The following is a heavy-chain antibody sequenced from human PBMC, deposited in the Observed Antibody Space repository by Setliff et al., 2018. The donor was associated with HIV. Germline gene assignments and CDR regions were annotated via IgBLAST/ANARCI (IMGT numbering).Heavy chain of an antibody. Sequence: SETLSLTCTVSGGSISSGGYYWSWIRQHPGKGLEWIGYIYHSGITYYNPSLKSRVTISLDTSKNQFSLKLSSVTAADTAVYYCARGIAAAEGYFDYWGQGIQVTVSS. J-gene: IGHJ4*02. CDR3: ARGIAAAEGYFDY. CDR1: GGSISSGGYY. V-gene: IGHV4-31*03. D-gene: IGHD6-13*01. CDR2: IYHSGIT.